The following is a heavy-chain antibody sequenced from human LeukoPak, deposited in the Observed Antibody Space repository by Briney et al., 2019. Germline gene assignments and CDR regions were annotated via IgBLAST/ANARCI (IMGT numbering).Heavy chain of an antibody. CDR2: ISWNSGSI. CDR3: AKRDFYDSSGYAPLFQH. CDR1: GFIFDDYA. D-gene: IGHD3-22*01. V-gene: IGHV3-9*01. Sequence: GGSLRLSCAASGFIFDDYAMHWVRQAPGKGLEWVSGISWNSGSIGYADSVKGRFTISRDNSKNTLYLQMNSLRAEDTAVYYCAKRDFYDSSGYAPLFQHWGQGTLVTVSS. J-gene: IGHJ1*01.